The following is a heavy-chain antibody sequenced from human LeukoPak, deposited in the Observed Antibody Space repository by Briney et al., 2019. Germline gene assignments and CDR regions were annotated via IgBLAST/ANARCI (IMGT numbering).Heavy chain of an antibody. Sequence: WASVKVSCKASGYTFTGYYMHWVRQAPGQGLEWMGWINPNSGGTNYAQKFQGRVTMTRDTSISTAYMELSRLRSDDTAVYYCARGRAGSGYYYGTDVWGQGTTVTVSS. CDR2: INPNSGGT. D-gene: IGHD2-8*02. CDR1: GYTFTGYY. V-gene: IGHV1-2*02. CDR3: ARGRAGSGYYYGTDV. J-gene: IGHJ6*02.